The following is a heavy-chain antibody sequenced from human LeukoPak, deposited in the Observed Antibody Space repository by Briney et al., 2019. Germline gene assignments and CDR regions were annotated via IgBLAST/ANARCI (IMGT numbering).Heavy chain of an antibody. J-gene: IGHJ4*02. D-gene: IGHD6-13*01. V-gene: IGHV5-51*01. Sequence: GESLQISCKGSGYIFTSYWIGWVRQMPGKGLEWMGIIDPGDSDTTYSPSFQGQVTISADESISTAYLQWSSLKASDTAMYYCARVGRSTWYDFDYWGQGTLVTVSS. CDR3: ARVGRSTWYDFDY. CDR2: IDPGDSDT. CDR1: GYIFTSYW.